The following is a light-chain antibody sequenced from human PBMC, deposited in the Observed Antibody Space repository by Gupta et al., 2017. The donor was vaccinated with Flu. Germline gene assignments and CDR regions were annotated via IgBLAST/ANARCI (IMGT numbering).Light chain of an antibody. CDR2: NAS. CDR3: RLYHAYGTS. V-gene: IGKV1-6*01. J-gene: IGKJ4*01. Sequence: AIQMAQSPSSLSASVGDGVTVTCRASQDIRITLGWYQQKPGKAPKLLIYNASALQTGVPSTFSGSRSRADLTLTISSLLAEDFPTTYSRLYHAYGTSFVGGTKVEIK. CDR1: QDIRIT.